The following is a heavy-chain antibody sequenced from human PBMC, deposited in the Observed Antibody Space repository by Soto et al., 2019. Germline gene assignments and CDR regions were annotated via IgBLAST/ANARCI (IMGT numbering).Heavy chain of an antibody. D-gene: IGHD6-13*01. CDR2: ISYDGSNK. CDR1: GFQFRSFC. V-gene: IGHV3-30*03. J-gene: IGHJ6*02. Sequence: PVGSLRLSWAAPGFQFRSFCMHWVLQAPGKGLEWVAVISYDGSNKYYADSVKGRFTISRDNSKNTLYLQMNSLRAEDTAVYYCARSIALDYVKDFSSQGT. CDR3: ARSIALDYVKDF.